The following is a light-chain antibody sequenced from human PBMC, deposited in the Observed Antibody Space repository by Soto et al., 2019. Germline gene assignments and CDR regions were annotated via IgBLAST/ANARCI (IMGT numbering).Light chain of an antibody. CDR3: QKYGSLTSST. V-gene: IGKV3-20*01. CDR1: QSVSSTY. Sequence: EIVLTQSPGTLSLSPGERATLSCRASQSVSSTYLAWYQQKPGQAPRLIIYGASSRATGIPDRFSGSGSGKDFTLTISRLEPEDFAVYYCQKYGSLTSSTFGQGTKVELK. J-gene: IGKJ1*01. CDR2: GAS.